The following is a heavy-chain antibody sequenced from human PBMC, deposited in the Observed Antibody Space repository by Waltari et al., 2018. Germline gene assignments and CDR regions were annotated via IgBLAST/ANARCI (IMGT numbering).Heavy chain of an antibody. D-gene: IGHD4-17*01. CDR1: GGSFSDYY. V-gene: IGHV4-34*01. Sequence: QVQLQQCGAGLLKPSETLSLTCAVYGGSFSDYYWSWIRQPPGKGLEWIGEINHSGSTNYNPSLKSRVTISVDTSKNQFSLKLTSVTAADTAVYYCARGGLTTAYRTWFDPWGQGTLVTVSS. J-gene: IGHJ5*02. CDR3: ARGGLTTAYRTWFDP. CDR2: INHSGST.